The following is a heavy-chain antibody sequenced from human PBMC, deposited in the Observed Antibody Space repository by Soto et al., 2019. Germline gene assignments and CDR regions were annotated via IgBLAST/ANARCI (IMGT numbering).Heavy chain of an antibody. CDR2: ISSGSSNI. V-gene: IGHV3-21*01. D-gene: IGHD2-15*01. CDR3: ASTTVVAATFDS. CDR1: GFAFRRYN. Sequence: EVQLVESGGGLVKPGGSLTLSCGASGFAFRRYNMNWVRQAPGKGLEWVASISSGSSNIYYADSVKGRFTISRDNVQNSLYLQMDSRRAEDSAVYYCASTTVVAATFDSWGQGTLVTVSS. J-gene: IGHJ4*02.